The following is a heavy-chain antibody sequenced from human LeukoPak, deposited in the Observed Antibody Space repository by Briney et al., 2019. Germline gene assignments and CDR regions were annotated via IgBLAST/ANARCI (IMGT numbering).Heavy chain of an antibody. D-gene: IGHD2-15*01. CDR1: GGSVSGYY. J-gene: IGHJ4*02. Sequence: SQTLSLTCVVSGGSVSGYYWGWIPQPPGRGLEWIGYVYYSGSTNYNPSFKSRITISVDTSRNQFSLQLSSVTAADTAVYYCARIHRYCSGGACYVLDNWGQGTLVAVSS. V-gene: IGHV4-59*02. CDR2: VYYSGST. CDR3: ARIHRYCSGGACYVLDN.